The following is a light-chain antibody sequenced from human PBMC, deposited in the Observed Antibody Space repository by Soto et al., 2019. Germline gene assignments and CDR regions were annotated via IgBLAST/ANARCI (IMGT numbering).Light chain of an antibody. CDR1: QSVSSY. Sequence: EIVLTQSPGTLSLSPGEGATLSCRASQSVSSYLAWYQQKPGQAPRLLIYGASSRATGIPDRFRGSGSGTDFTLTISRLEPEDFAVYYCQQYGSSPITFGQGTRLEIK. V-gene: IGKV3-20*01. J-gene: IGKJ5*01. CDR3: QQYGSSPIT. CDR2: GAS.